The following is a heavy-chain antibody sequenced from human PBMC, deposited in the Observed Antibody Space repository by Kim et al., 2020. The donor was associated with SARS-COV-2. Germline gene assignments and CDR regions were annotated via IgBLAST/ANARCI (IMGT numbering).Heavy chain of an antibody. CDR3: AREPGATVDAFDI. V-gene: IGHV3-33*01. Sequence: GGSLRLSCAASGFTFSSYGMHWVRQAPGKGLEWVAVIWYDGSNKYYADSVKGRFTISRDNSKNTLYLQMNSLRAEDTAVYYCAREPGATVDAFDIWGQGTMVTVSS. CDR2: IWYDGSNK. D-gene: IGHD1-26*01. J-gene: IGHJ3*02. CDR1: GFTFSSYG.